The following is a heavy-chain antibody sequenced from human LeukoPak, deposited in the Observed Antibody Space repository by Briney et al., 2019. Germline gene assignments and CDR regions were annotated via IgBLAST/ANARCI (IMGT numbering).Heavy chain of an antibody. CDR3: ARDPYSGTYGDTYYYYMDV. J-gene: IGHJ6*03. V-gene: IGHV3-21*01. Sequence: MPGGSLRLSCAASGFSFSSYNMNWVRQTPGKGLEWVSSITSSSTYTFYADSVKGRFTISRDNARNSLYLEMNSLRAEDTAVYYCARDPYSGTYGDTYYYYMDVWGKGTTVTISS. CDR2: ITSSSTYT. D-gene: IGHD1-26*01. CDR1: GFSFSSYN.